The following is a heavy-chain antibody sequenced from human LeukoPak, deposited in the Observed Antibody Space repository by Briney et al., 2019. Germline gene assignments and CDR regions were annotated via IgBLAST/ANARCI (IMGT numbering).Heavy chain of an antibody. D-gene: IGHD2-2*01. CDR2: IYYSGST. J-gene: IGHJ6*03. CDR3: ARGDFCSSSNCHLRPMDV. V-gene: IGHV4-59*01. CDR1: GGSISDYY. Sequence: SETLSLTCTVSGGSISDYYWNWIRQPPGKGLEWIGYIYYSGSTTYNPSLKSRVTMSVDTAKNQFSLKLRSVTAADTAVYYCARGDFCSSSNCHLRPMDVWGKGTTVTVSS.